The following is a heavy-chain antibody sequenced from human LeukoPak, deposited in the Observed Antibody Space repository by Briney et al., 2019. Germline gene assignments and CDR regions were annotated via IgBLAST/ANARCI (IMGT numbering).Heavy chain of an antibody. Sequence: SETLSLTCAVYGGSFSDYYWSWIRQPPGKGLEWIGEINHSGSTNYNPSLKSRVTISVDTSKNQFSLKLSSVTAADTAVYYCARGRGSCSSTSCYILDYWGQGTLVTVSS. CDR3: ARGRGSCSSTSCYILDY. CDR1: GGSFSDYY. J-gene: IGHJ4*02. D-gene: IGHD2-2*02. V-gene: IGHV4-34*01. CDR2: INHSGST.